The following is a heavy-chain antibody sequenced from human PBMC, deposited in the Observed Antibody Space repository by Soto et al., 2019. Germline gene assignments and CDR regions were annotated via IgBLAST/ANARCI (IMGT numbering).Heavy chain of an antibody. CDR3: ATVGGFGATTIDY. Sequence: QVQLQESGPGLVKPSQTLSLTCTVSGGSISSGDYYWSWIRQPPGKGLEWIGYIYYSGSTYYNPSLKGRVTISVDTSKNQFSLKLSSVTAADTAVYYCATVGGFGATTIDYWGQGTLVTVSS. D-gene: IGHD3-10*01. V-gene: IGHV4-30-4*01. CDR1: GGSISSGDYY. CDR2: IYYSGST. J-gene: IGHJ4*02.